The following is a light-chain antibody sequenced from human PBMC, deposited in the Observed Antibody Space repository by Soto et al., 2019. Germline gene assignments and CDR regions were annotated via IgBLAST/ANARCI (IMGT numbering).Light chain of an antibody. CDR2: EDT. V-gene: IGLV3-1*01. Sequence: SYELTQPPSVSVSPGQTASSTCSGDKLGDKYVYWFQQKPGQSPVLVIYEDTKRPSEIPARFSGSNSGSTATLTISGTQALDEADYYCQAWDSRIGVFGTGTKVTVL. CDR3: QAWDSRIGV. J-gene: IGLJ1*01. CDR1: KLGDKY.